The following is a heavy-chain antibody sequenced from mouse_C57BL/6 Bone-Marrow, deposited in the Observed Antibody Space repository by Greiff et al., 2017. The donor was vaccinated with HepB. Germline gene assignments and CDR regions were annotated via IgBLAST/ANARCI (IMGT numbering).Heavy chain of an antibody. CDR1: GFSLTSYG. CDR3: AKMAYVSSRAWFAY. CDR2: IWRGGST. D-gene: IGHD1-1*01. Sequence: QVQLQQSGPGLVQPSQCLSITCTVSGFSLTSYGVHWVRQSPGKGLEWLGVIWRGGSTDYNAAFMSRLSITKDNSKSQAFFKMNSLQADDTAIYYCAKMAYVSSRAWFAYWGQGTLVTVSA. J-gene: IGHJ3*01. V-gene: IGHV2-5*01.